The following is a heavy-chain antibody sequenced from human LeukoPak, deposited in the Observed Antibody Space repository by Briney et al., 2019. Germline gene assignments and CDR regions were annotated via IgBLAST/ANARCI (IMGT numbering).Heavy chain of an antibody. D-gene: IGHD3-10*01. CDR3: ATSYYGSGSYWFPFDP. V-gene: IGHV4-4*07. Sequence: PSETLSLTCTVSGGSISSYYWSWIRQPAGKGLEWIGRIYTSGSTNYNPSLKSRVTMSVDTSKNQFSLKLSSVTAADTAVYYCATSYYGSGSYWFPFDPWGQGTLVTVSS. CDR1: GGSISSYY. J-gene: IGHJ5*02. CDR2: IYTSGST.